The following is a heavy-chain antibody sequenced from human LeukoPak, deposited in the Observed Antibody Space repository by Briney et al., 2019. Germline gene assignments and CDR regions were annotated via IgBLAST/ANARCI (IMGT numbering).Heavy chain of an antibody. CDR3: ARHAPVRVGATPFFDY. V-gene: IGHV5-51*01. CDR2: IYPGDSDT. D-gene: IGHD1-26*01. J-gene: IGHJ4*02. CDR1: GYSFTSYW. Sequence: GESLKISCKGSGYSFTSYWIGWVRQMPGKGLEWMGIIYPGDSDTRYSPSFQGQVTISADKSISTAYLQWSSLKASDTAMYYCARHAPVRVGATPFFDYWGQGTLVTVSS.